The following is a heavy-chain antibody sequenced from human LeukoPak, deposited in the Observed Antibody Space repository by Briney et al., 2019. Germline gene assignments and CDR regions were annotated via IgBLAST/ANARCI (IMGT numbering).Heavy chain of an antibody. D-gene: IGHD3-22*01. J-gene: IGHJ3*02. V-gene: IGHV3-7*03. CDR2: IKPDGTTK. CDR1: GFPFSSYS. CDR3: ARDLGYYDSSGYYLDAFDI. Sequence: GGSLRLSCAASGFPFSSYSMTWVRQAPGKGLEWVANIKPDGTTKFYVDSVKGRFTISRDNALNSLYLQMNSLRAEDTAIYYCARDLGYYDSSGYYLDAFDIWGQGTMVTVSS.